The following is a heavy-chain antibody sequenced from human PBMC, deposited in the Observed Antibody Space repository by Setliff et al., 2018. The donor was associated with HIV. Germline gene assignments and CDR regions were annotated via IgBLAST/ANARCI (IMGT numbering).Heavy chain of an antibody. CDR1: GASISTSNW. Sequence: SETLSLTCAVSGASISTSNWWSWVRLPPGEGLEWIGEISHSGSTNYNPSLKSRVTISLDKSINQFSLRVNSVTAADTAVYYCARGGLVVAKTYDAFDIWGQGTMVTVSS. CDR3: ARGGLVVAKTYDAFDI. J-gene: IGHJ3*02. CDR2: ISHSGST. D-gene: IGHD3-22*01. V-gene: IGHV4-4*02.